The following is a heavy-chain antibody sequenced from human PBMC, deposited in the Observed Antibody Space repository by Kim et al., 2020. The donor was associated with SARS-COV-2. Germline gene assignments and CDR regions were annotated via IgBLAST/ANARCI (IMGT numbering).Heavy chain of an antibody. CDR1: GGSISSSSYY. Sequence: SETLSLTCTVSGGSISSSSYYWGWIRQPPGKGLEWIGSIYYSGSTYYNPSLKSRVTISVDTSKNQFSLKLSSVTAADTAVYYCARHKVQCYYDSSGSADAFDIWGQGTMVNVSS. CDR2: IYYSGST. CDR3: ARHKVQCYYDSSGSADAFDI. D-gene: IGHD3-22*01. J-gene: IGHJ3*02. V-gene: IGHV4-39*01.